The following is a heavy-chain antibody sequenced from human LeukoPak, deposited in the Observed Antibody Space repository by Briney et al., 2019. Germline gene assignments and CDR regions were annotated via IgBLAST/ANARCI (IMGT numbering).Heavy chain of an antibody. Sequence: SVKVSCKASVGTFSSYAISWVRQAPGQGLEWMGRIIPILGIANYAQKFQGRVTITADKSTSTAYMELSSLRSEDTAVYYCASNYDSSGYPYWGQGNLVTVSS. CDR1: VGTFSSYA. V-gene: IGHV1-69*04. CDR3: ASNYDSSGYPY. CDR2: IIPILGIA. D-gene: IGHD3-22*01. J-gene: IGHJ4*02.